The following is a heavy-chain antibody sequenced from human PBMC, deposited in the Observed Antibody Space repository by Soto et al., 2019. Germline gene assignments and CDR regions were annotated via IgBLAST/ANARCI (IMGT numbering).Heavy chain of an antibody. CDR2: IYPGDSDI. CDR3: ARRARDNCALEY. CDR1: GYIFTNYW. J-gene: IGHJ4*02. D-gene: IGHD2-21*01. V-gene: IGHV5-51*01. Sequence: PGESLKISCNASGYIFTNYWIGWVRQMPGKGLEWMGIIYPGDSDIRYSPSFEGQVTISVDKSITTAYLQWSSLKASDTAMYFCARRARDNCALEYWGQGKQVTDCS.